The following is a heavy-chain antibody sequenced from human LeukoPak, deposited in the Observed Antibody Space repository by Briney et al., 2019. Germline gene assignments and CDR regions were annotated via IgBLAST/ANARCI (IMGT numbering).Heavy chain of an antibody. D-gene: IGHD3/OR15-3a*01. CDR2: IYTSGST. J-gene: IGHJ6*03. CDR1: GGSISSYY. Sequence: SETLSLTCTGSGGSISSYYWSWVRQPAGKGLEWIGRIYTSGSTNYNPSLKSRVTMSVDTSKNQFSLKLSSVTAADTAVYYCARDQFSDWNYYYYYMDVWGKGTTVTVSS. V-gene: IGHV4-4*07. CDR3: ARDQFSDWNYYYYYMDV.